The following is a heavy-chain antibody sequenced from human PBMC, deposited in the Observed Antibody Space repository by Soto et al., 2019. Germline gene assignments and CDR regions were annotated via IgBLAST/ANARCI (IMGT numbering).Heavy chain of an antibody. CDR2: ISYDGSNK. CDR1: GFTFSSNA. CDR3: ARAEQWLVLTYYYVMDV. Sequence: GETLRLSCAASGFTFSSNAMHCFLQEPGKGLEWVAVISYDGSNKYYADSVKGRFTISRDNSKNTLYLQMNSLTAEDTAVYYCARAEQWLVLTYYYVMDVWGQGTTVTVSS. V-gene: IGHV3-30-3*01. D-gene: IGHD6-19*01. J-gene: IGHJ6*02.